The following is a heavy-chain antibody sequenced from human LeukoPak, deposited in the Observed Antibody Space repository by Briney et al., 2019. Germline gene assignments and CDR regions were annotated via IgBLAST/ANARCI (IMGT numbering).Heavy chain of an antibody. J-gene: IGHJ5*02. CDR1: RFTFSDYY. V-gene: IGHV3-11*01. D-gene: IGHD3-16*02. CDR3: ARSARYYDYVWGSYHPYNWFDP. Sequence: GGSLRLSCAASRFTFSDYYMSWIRPAPGKGLEWVSYITGSGSTIYYADSVKGRFTISRDNAKNSLYMQMNSLRAEDTAVYYCARSARYYDYVWGSYHPYNWFDPWGQGTLVTVSS. CDR2: ITGSGSTI.